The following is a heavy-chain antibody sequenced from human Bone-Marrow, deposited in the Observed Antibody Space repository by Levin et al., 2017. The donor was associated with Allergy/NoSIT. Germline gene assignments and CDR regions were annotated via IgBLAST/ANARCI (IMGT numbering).Heavy chain of an antibody. V-gene: IGHV1-46*01. J-gene: IGHJ6*02. CDR2: INPTGGGT. CDR3: ARVCSDSNCQEDGLDV. CDR1: GHIFSVYY. Sequence: GESLKISCKASGHIFSVYYIHWIRQAPGQGLEWMGLINPTGGGTAYLPKFQGRVIMTSDTSTRTVYMEVNTLTSEDTAVYYCARVCSDSNCQEDGLDVWGQGTTVTVSS. D-gene: IGHD2-15*01.